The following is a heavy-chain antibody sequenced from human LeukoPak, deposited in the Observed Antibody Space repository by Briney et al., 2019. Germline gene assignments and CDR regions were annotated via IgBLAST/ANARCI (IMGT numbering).Heavy chain of an antibody. Sequence: NPSETLSLTCTMSGGSFSSDYWNWIRQPPGKGLEWIGYIFHSGTTNYNPSLKSRVTISVDRSKNQFSLKLSSVTAADTAVYYCAKTQGGNYAYYDHWGQGTLVTVSS. V-gene: IGHV4-59*12. CDR1: GGSFSSDY. CDR2: IFHSGTT. CDR3: AKTQGGNYAYYDH. D-gene: IGHD1-26*01. J-gene: IGHJ4*02.